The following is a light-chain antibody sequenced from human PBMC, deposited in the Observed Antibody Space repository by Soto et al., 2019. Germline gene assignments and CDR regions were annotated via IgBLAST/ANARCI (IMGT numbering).Light chain of an antibody. J-gene: IGKJ4*01. V-gene: IGKV3-20*01. CDR1: QSVRSSH. CDR3: QHYDTAPLT. CDR2: GAS. Sequence: EIVLTQSPGTLSLSPGERATLSCRTSQSVRSSHLAWYQQKPGQAPRLLIYGASSRATGIPDRFSGSGSGTDFTLTISRLEPEDFAVYYCQHYDTAPLTFGGGTKVDI.